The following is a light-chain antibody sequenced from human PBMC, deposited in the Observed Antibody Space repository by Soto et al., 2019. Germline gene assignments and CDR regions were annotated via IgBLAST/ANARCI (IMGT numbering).Light chain of an antibody. J-gene: IGLJ1*01. CDR2: EVT. V-gene: IGLV2-14*01. Sequence: QSVLTQPASVSGSPGQSISISCTGTSGDIGGSKYVSWYQQHPGTAPKLLIYEVTYRPSGVSDRFSGSKSGNTASLTVSGLQAEDEADYYCCSYASSSSYVFGTGTKLTVL. CDR1: SGDIGGSKY. CDR3: CSYASSSSYV.